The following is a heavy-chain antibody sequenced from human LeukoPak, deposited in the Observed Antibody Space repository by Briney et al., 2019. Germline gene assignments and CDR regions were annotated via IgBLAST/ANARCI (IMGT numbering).Heavy chain of an antibody. J-gene: IGHJ4*02. CDR3: ARENDYALDY. CDR1: GFTFSSYG. D-gene: IGHD4-17*01. Sequence: PGGSLRLSCAASGFTFSSYGMHWVRQAPGKGLEWVAVIRYVGSDKYYADSVKGRFTISRDNSQNMMYLQMNSLRAEDTAVYYCARENDYALDYWGQGTLVTVS. V-gene: IGHV3-30*12. CDR2: IRYVGSDK.